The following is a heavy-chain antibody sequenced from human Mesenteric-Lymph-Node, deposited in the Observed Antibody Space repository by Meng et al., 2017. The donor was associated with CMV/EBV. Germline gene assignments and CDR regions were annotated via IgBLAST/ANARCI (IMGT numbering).Heavy chain of an antibody. CDR3: ARHQRWLKSEGGFNY. V-gene: IGHV4-34*01. CDR1: GGSFSGYY. Sequence: QAQLQQWGAGLLKPSETLSLTCAVYGGSFSGYYWSWLRQPPGKGLEWIGEINHSGSTNYNPSLKSRVTISVDTSKNQFSLKLSSVTAADTAVYYCARHQRWLKSEGGFNYWGQGTLVTGSS. J-gene: IGHJ4*02. D-gene: IGHD4-23*01. CDR2: INHSGST.